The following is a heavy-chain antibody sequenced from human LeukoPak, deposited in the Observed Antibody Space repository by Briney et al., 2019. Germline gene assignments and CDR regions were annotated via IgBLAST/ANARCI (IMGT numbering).Heavy chain of an antibody. CDR3: ATQAVQLYYYDSSGYSGDY. V-gene: IGHV3-23*01. CDR2: ISGSGGST. D-gene: IGHD3-22*01. CDR1: GFTFSSYA. Sequence: GGSLRLSCAASGFTFSSYAMSWVRQAPGKGLEWVSAISGSGGSTYYADSVKGRFTISRDNSKNTLYLQMNSLRAEDTAVYYCATQAVQLYYYDSSGYSGDYWGQGTLVTVSS. J-gene: IGHJ4*02.